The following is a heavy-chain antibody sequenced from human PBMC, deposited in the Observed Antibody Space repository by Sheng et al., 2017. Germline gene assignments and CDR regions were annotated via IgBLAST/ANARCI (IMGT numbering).Heavy chain of an antibody. CDR3: ASGPFLGGPDY. D-gene: IGHD3-16*01. V-gene: IGHV3-30-3*01. CDR2: ISYDGSNK. CDR1: GFTFSSYA. Sequence: QVQLVESGGGVVQPGRSLRLSCAASGFTFSSYAMHWVRQAPGKGLEWVAVISYDGSNKYYADSVKGRFTISRDNSKNTLYLQMNSLRAEDTAVYYCASGPFLGGPDYWGQGTLVTVSS. J-gene: IGHJ4*02.